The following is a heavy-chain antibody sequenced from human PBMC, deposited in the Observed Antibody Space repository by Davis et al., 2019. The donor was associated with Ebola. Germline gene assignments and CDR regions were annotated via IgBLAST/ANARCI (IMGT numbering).Heavy chain of an antibody. CDR2: FYYSGTT. CDR1: GGSITSSDYY. CDR3: VRHGDWVAVAGL. D-gene: IGHD6-19*01. Sequence: SETLSLTCTVFGGSITSSDYYWGWIRQSPGKGLEWIGTFYYSGTTFYNPSLKSRITVSVDPSKNQFSLKLNSATAADTAVYYCVRHGDWVAVAGLWGQGTLVTVSS. J-gene: IGHJ4*02. V-gene: IGHV4-39*01.